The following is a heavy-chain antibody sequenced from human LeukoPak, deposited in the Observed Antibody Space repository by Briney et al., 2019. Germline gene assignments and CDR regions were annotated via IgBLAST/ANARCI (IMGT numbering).Heavy chain of an antibody. CDR2: IKQDGSEK. CDR3: ARDTSGYHSPYDY. CDR1: GFTFSNYW. Sequence: GGSLRLSCAAPGFTFSNYWMSWVRQAPGKGLEWVANIKQDGSEKYYVDSVKGRFTISRDNAKNSLYLQMNSLRAEDTAVYYCARDTSGYHSPYDYWGQGTLVTVSS. D-gene: IGHD3-22*01. J-gene: IGHJ4*02. V-gene: IGHV3-7*01.